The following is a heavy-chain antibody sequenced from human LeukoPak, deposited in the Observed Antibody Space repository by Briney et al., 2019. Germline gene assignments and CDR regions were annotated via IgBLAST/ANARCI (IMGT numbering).Heavy chain of an antibody. CDR1: GFTFSSYA. Sequence: GGSLRLSCAASGFTFSSYAMSWVRQAPGKGLEWVSAISGSGGSTYYADSVKGRFTISRDNSKNTLYLQMNSLRAEDTAIYYCAKDGGDYDFWSGYYTNVYYYGMDAWGQGTTVTVSS. CDR2: ISGSGGST. V-gene: IGHV3-23*01. CDR3: AKDGGDYDFWSGYYTNVYYYGMDA. D-gene: IGHD3-3*01. J-gene: IGHJ6*02.